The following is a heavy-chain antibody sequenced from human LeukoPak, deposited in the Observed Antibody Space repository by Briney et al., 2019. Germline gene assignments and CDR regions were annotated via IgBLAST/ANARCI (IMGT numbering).Heavy chain of an antibody. CDR3: ANLLLWFGELSAYFQH. Sequence: SGGSLRLSCAASGFTFSSYGMSWVRQAPGKGLEWVSAISGSGGSTYYADSVKGRFTISRDNSKNTLDLQMNSLRAEDTAVYYCANLLLWFGELSAYFQHWGQGTLVTVSS. CDR1: GFTFSSYG. D-gene: IGHD3-10*01. CDR2: ISGSGGST. V-gene: IGHV3-23*01. J-gene: IGHJ1*01.